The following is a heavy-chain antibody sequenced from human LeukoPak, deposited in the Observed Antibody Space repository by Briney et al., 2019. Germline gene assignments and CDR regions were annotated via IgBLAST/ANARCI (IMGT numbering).Heavy chain of an antibody. Sequence: GASVKVSCKASGGTFSSYAISWGRQAPGQGLELMGRIIPILGIANYAQKFQGRVTITADKSTSTAYMELSSLRSEDTAVYYCARGSSSWANDAFDIWGQGTMVTVSS. V-gene: IGHV1-69*04. CDR3: ARGSSSWANDAFDI. D-gene: IGHD6-13*01. CDR1: GGTFSSYA. CDR2: IIPILGIA. J-gene: IGHJ3*02.